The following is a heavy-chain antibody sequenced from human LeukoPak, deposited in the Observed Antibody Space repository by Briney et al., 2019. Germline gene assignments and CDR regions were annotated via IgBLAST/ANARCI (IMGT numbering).Heavy chain of an antibody. J-gene: IGHJ4*02. CDR1: GYTFTSYD. CDR2: MNPNSGNT. V-gene: IGHV1-8*01. CDR3: ARGITMVRGAPSAY. D-gene: IGHD3-10*01. Sequence: GASVKVSCKASGYTFTSYDINWVRHATGQGLEWMGWMNPNSGNTGYAQKFQGRVTMTRNTSISTAYMELSSLRSEDTAVYYCARGITMVRGAPSAYWGQGTLVTVSS.